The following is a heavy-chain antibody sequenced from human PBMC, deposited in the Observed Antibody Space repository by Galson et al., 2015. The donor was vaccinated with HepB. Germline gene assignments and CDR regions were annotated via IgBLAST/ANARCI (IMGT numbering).Heavy chain of an antibody. D-gene: IGHD2/OR15-2a*01. CDR3: ARVGGANPFFYYYAMDV. J-gene: IGHJ6*02. V-gene: IGHV3-30*03. CDR2: ISYDGKSK. Sequence: WVRQAPGKGLEWVAVISYDGKSKYYAESVKGRFIISRENPKNTLYLQTNTLRPEDTAVYYCARVGGANPFFYYYAMDVWGQGTTVTVSS.